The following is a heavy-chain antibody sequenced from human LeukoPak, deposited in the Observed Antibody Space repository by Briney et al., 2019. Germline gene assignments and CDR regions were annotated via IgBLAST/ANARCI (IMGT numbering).Heavy chain of an antibody. D-gene: IGHD5-12*01. J-gene: IGHJ4*02. CDR2: IRSKIYGGTT. V-gene: IGHV3-49*03. CDR1: AFTFDNYA. CDR3: VRYSGDADY. Sequence: QSGGSLRLSCTPSAFTFDNYAMSSFRQAPGKWLEWVGFIRSKIYGGTTEYAAFVKGRFTISRDDSKSRAYLQMTSLKSEDTAEYYCVRYSGDADYWGQGTLVTVSS.